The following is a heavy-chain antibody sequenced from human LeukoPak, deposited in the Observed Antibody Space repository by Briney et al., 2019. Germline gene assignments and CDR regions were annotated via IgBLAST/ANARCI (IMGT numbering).Heavy chain of an antibody. D-gene: IGHD6-19*01. V-gene: IGHV3-9*03. CDR1: GFTFDDYA. CDR2: ISWNSGSI. CDR3: AKGQYSSGWYYAFDI. Sequence: GGSLRLSCAASGFTFDDYAMHWVRQAPGKALEWVSGISWNSGSIGYADSVKGRFTISRDNAKNSLYLQMNSLRAEDMALYYCAKGQYSSGWYYAFDIWGQGTMVTVSS. J-gene: IGHJ3*02.